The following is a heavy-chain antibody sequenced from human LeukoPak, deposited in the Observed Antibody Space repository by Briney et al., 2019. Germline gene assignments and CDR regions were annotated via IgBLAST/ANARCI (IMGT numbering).Heavy chain of an antibody. Sequence: GGSLRLSCAASRFTFSSYAMSWVRQAPGKGLEWVSTISGSGGVTDYADSVKGRFTISRDNSKNTLYLQMNSLRAEDTAVYYCARAGNYYETPFDYWGQGSLVAVSS. J-gene: IGHJ4*02. V-gene: IGHV3-23*01. CDR2: ISGSGGVT. CDR3: ARAGNYYETPFDY. CDR1: RFTFSSYA. D-gene: IGHD3-10*01.